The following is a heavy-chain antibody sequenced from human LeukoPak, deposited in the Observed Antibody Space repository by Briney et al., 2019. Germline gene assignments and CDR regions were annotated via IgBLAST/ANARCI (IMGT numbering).Heavy chain of an antibody. Sequence: GGALRLSCGASGFTVSTNYMSWVRQAPGKGLEWGSIIYSVGITYYADSVKGRFTISRYNSKNTLYLQMNSLRAEDTAVYYCASYRYGSSFAFDIWGQGTMVTVCS. D-gene: IGHD6-6*01. V-gene: IGHV3-66*01. CDR1: GFTVSTNY. CDR3: ASYRYGSSFAFDI. J-gene: IGHJ3*02. CDR2: IYSVGIT.